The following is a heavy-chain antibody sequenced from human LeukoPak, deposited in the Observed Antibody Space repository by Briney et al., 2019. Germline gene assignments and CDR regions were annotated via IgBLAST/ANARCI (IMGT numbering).Heavy chain of an antibody. CDR3: ARPSRN. Sequence: GGSLRLSCAASGFSFSSYSMNWVRQAPGKGLEWVSYISTTGSPIYYADSVKGRFTISRDNAKNSLYLQMNSLRAEDTAVYYCARPSRNWGRGTLVTVSS. V-gene: IGHV3-48*04. CDR2: ISTTGSPI. CDR1: GFSFSSYS. J-gene: IGHJ4*02.